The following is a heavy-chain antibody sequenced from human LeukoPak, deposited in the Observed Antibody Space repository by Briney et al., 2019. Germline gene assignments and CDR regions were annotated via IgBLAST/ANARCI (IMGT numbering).Heavy chain of an antibody. CDR3: ARLAAAGTVDY. CDR2: IYSSGST. D-gene: IGHD6-13*01. V-gene: IGHV4-59*08. Sequence: KPSETLSLTCTVSGGSISSYYWSWIRRPPGKGLEWIGHIYSSGSTNYNPSLKSRVTISVDTSKNQFSLKLSSVTAADTAVYYCARLAAAGTVDYWGQGTLVTVSS. CDR1: GGSISSYY. J-gene: IGHJ4*02.